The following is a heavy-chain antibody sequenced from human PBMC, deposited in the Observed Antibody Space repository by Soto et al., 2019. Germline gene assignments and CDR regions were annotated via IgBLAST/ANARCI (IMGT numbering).Heavy chain of an antibody. Sequence: SETLSLTCAVYGGSFSGYYWSWIRQPPGKGLEWIGEINHSGSTNYNPSLKSRVTISVDTSKNQFSLKLSSVTAADTAVYYCARGRDGYNWFDPWGQGTLVTVSS. V-gene: IGHV4-34*01. CDR1: GGSFSGYY. J-gene: IGHJ5*02. CDR3: ARGRDGYNWFDP. D-gene: IGHD5-12*01. CDR2: INHSGST.